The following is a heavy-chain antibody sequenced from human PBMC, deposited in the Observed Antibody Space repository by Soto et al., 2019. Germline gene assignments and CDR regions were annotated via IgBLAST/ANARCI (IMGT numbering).Heavy chain of an antibody. D-gene: IGHD5-12*01. CDR2: ISAYNGNT. V-gene: IGHV1-18*01. Sequence: EASVKVSCKASGYTFTSYGISWVRQAPGQGLEWMGSISAYNGNTNNAQKLQGRVTMTTDTSTSTAYMELRSLRSDDTAVYYCARVMNIVATVDFDYWGQGTLVTVSS. CDR3: ARVMNIVATVDFDY. CDR1: GYTFTSYG. J-gene: IGHJ4*02.